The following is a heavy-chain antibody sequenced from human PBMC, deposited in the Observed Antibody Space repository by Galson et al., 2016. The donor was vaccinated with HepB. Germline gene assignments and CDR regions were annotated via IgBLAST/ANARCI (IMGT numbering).Heavy chain of an antibody. CDR3: TCGRSPGAY. CDR2: IYSGGST. CDR1: GFTVSNNY. D-gene: IGHD3-16*02. V-gene: IGHV3-53*01. Sequence: SLRLSCAASGFTVSNNYMSWVRQAPGKGLEWVSLIYSGGSTSYADSVKGRFTISRDHFKNTLYLQMNSLRAEDTAVYFCTCGRSPGAYWGQGTLVTLSS. J-gene: IGHJ4*02.